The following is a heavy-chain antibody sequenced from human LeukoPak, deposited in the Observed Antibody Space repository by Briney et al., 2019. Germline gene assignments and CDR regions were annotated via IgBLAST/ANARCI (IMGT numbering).Heavy chain of an antibody. J-gene: IGHJ4*02. Sequence: PSETLSLTCTVSGGSISSDHWSWIRQPPGKGLEWTGYISYSGVTNYNPSLKSRVTISVDMSKTQFSLKLNSVTAADTAIYYCAKLSPGIWGQGTLVTVSS. CDR2: ISYSGVT. D-gene: IGHD1-14*01. V-gene: IGHV4-59*08. CDR3: AKLSPGI. CDR1: GGSISSDH.